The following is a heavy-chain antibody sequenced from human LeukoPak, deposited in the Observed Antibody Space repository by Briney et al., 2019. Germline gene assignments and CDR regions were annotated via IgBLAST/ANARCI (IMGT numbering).Heavy chain of an antibody. CDR3: TTVYY. CDR2: IQSKADGGTP. J-gene: IGHJ4*02. CDR1: GFMFSDTW. Sequence: PGGSLRLSCAARGFMFSDTWMSWVRQSPGQGLEWVGRIQSKADGGTPAYAAPVKGRFIISRDDSKNTVYLQMDSLKIEDTGVYYCTTVYYWGQGTVVTVAS. V-gene: IGHV3-15*01.